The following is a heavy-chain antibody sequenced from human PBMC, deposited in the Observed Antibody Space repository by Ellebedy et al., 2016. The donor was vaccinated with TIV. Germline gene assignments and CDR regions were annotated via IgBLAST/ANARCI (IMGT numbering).Heavy chain of an antibody. CDR2: IYYRGST. CDR3: ARGRRYYESSGYYLDY. V-gene: IGHV4-59*12. J-gene: IGHJ4*02. D-gene: IGHD3-22*01. Sequence: SETLSLTXTVSSGSISSYYWSWIRQPPGKGLEWIGYIYYRGSTNYNPSLKSRVTISVDTSKNQFSLKLSSVTAADTAVYYCARGRRYYESSGYYLDYWGQGTLATVSS. CDR1: SGSISSYY.